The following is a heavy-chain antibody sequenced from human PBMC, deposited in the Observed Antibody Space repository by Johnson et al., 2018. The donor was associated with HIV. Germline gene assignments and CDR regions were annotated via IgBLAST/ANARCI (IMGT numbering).Heavy chain of an antibody. J-gene: IGHJ3*02. V-gene: IGHV3-20*04. CDR3: ARDLDSSSSEDAFDI. CDR1: GFTVSNNY. Sequence: VQLVESGGGVVQPGGSLRLSCAASGFTVSNNYMSWVRQAPGKGLEWVSGINWNGGSTSYADSVKGRFTISRDNAKNSLYLQMNSLRAEDTALYYCARDLDSSSSEDAFDIWGQGTMVTVSS. CDR2: INWNGGST. D-gene: IGHD6-6*01.